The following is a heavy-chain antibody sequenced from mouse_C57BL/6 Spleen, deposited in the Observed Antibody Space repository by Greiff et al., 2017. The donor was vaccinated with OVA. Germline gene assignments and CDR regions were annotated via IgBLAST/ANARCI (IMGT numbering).Heavy chain of an antibody. V-gene: IGHV1-76*01. CDR2: IYPGSGNT. D-gene: IGHD1-1*02. Sequence: VQLQQSGAELVRPGASVKLSCKASGYTFTDYYINWVKQRPGQGLEWIARIYPGSGNTYYNEKFKGKATLTAEKSSSTAYMQLSSLTSEDSAVYFCAREGNYVNLGYWGQGTTLTVSS. CDR3: AREGNYVNLGY. J-gene: IGHJ2*01. CDR1: GYTFTDYY.